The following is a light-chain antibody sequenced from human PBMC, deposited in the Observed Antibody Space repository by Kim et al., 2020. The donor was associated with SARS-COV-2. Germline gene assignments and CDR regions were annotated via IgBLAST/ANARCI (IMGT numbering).Light chain of an antibody. CDR3: VAWDDSLKGPV. V-gene: IGLV1-44*01. Sequence: GQRVTISCSGSSSNIGSKTVSWYQHLPGTAPKLLIYNNNQRPSGVPDRFSDSKSGTSASLAISGLQSEDEAEYYCVAWDDSLKGPVFGGGTQLTVL. CDR2: NNN. J-gene: IGLJ3*02. CDR1: SSNIGSKT.